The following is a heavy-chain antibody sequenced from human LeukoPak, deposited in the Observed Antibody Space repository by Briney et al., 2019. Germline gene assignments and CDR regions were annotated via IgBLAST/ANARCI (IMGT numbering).Heavy chain of an antibody. Sequence: SETLSLTCSVSGGSISSSSHFWGWIRQPPGKGLEWIGSIYYSGNTYYNPSLESRATMSVDTSKNYFSLKVTSVTAADTAMYYCARHENIVVVASATAFDYWGQGTLVTVSS. CDR3: ARHENIVVVASATAFDY. V-gene: IGHV4-39*01. CDR2: IYYSGNT. D-gene: IGHD2-15*01. J-gene: IGHJ4*02. CDR1: GGSISSSSHF.